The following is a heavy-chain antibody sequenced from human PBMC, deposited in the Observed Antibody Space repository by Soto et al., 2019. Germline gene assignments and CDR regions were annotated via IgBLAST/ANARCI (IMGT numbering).Heavy chain of an antibody. V-gene: IGHV4-39*02. CDR3: ATDFSGYSGSYHDY. Sequence: PSETLSLTCTVSGESISSGTYSWGWIRQPPGKGLEWIGNSYFTGNTHYNPSLNSRVTMSVDTSKSQFSLSLSSVTAADTGVYYCATDFSGYSGSYHDYWGQGTLVTVSS. J-gene: IGHJ4*02. D-gene: IGHD1-26*01. CDR1: GESISSGTYS. CDR2: SYFTGNT.